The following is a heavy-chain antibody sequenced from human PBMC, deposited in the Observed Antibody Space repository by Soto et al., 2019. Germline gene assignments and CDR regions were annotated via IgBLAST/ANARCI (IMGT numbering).Heavy chain of an antibody. J-gene: IGHJ4*01. CDR1: GFSLTTRTVG. CDR3: VHATWALFDF. D-gene: IGHD1-26*01. Sequence: QITLKESGPTLVKPTQTLTLTCTFSGFSLTTRTVGVGWVRHPPGEALEWLALIYWDGDKRYNPSLNNRLTIAKDTSNKQVVLTMTKMDPVDTATYYCVHATWALFDFWGPGTRVTVSS. V-gene: IGHV2-5*02. CDR2: IYWDGDK.